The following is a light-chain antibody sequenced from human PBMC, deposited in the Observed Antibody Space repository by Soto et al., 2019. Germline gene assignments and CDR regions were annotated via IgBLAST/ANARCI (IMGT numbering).Light chain of an antibody. J-gene: IGKJ1*01. V-gene: IGKV3-20*01. CDR2: GAS. CDR1: QSVSSSY. Sequence: EIVLTHSPGTLSLSPWEIATLSCRASQSVSSSYLAWYQQKPGQAPRLLIYGASSRATVIPDRFSGSGSGTDFTLTISRLEPEDFAVYYCQQYVTSSWTFGQGTKVDIK. CDR3: QQYVTSSWT.